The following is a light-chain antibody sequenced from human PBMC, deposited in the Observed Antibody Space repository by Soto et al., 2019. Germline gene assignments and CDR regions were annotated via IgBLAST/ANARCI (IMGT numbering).Light chain of an antibody. J-gene: IGKJ5*01. V-gene: IGKV1-39*01. Sequence: DIQMTQSPSSLSASVGDRVIITCRASQSISSYLNWYQQKPGKAPKLLIYGASSLQSGVPARFSGSGSGTDFTLTISSLQPEDFATYYCQQSSSIPITFGQGTRLEIK. CDR1: QSISSY. CDR3: QQSSSIPIT. CDR2: GAS.